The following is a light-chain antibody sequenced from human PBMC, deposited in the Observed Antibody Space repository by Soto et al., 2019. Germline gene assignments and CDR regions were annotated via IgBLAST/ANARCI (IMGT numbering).Light chain of an antibody. CDR2: AAS. J-gene: IGKJ1*01. Sequence: DIQMTQSPSSLSASVGDRVTITCRASQSISSYLNWYQQKPGKAPKLLIYAASSLQSGVPSRFSGSGSGTDFNLPISSLQPEDFATYYCQQSYSTPPWTFGQGTKVEIK. V-gene: IGKV1-39*01. CDR1: QSISSY. CDR3: QQSYSTPPWT.